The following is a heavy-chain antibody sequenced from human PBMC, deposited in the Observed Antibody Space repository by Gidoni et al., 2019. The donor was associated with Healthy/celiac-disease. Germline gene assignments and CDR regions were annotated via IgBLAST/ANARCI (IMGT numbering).Heavy chain of an antibody. V-gene: IGHV4-34*01. J-gene: IGHJ4*02. D-gene: IGHD3-22*01. CDR2: INHSGST. Sequence: QVQLQQWGAGLLKPSETLSLTCAVYGGSFSGYYWSWTRQPPGKGLEWIGEINHSGSTNYNPSLKSRVTISVDTSKSQFSLKLSSVTAADTAVYYCARARPRRITMIGGVGFDYWGQGTLVTVSS. CDR3: ARARPRRITMIGGVGFDY. CDR1: GGSFSGYY.